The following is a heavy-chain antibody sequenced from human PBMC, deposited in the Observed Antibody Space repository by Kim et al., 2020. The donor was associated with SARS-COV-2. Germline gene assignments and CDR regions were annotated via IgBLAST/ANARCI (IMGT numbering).Heavy chain of an antibody. J-gene: IGHJ6*02. Sequence: SETLSLTCAVYGGSFSGYYWSWIRQPPGKGLEWIGEINHSGSTNYNPSLKSRVTISVDTSKNQFSLKLSSVTAADTAVYYCARGRGAVAGIYYYYGMEVWGQGTTVTVSS. CDR1: GGSFSGYY. CDR2: INHSGST. D-gene: IGHD6-19*01. CDR3: ARGRGAVAGIYYYYGMEV. V-gene: IGHV4-34*01.